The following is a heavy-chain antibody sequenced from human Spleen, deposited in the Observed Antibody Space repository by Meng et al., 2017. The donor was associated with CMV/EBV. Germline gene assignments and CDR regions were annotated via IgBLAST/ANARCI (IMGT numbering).Heavy chain of an antibody. D-gene: IGHD2-2*03. V-gene: IGHV3-48*03. CDR2: ISSSGSTI. CDR1: GFTFSSYE. CDR3: ARDSPGYCSSTSCPGYYYYYYGMDV. J-gene: IGHJ6*02. Sequence: GGSLRLSCAASGFTFSSYEMNWVRQAPGKGLEWVSYISSSGSTIYYADSVKGRFTISRDNAKNSLYLQMNSLRAEDTAVYYCARDSPGYCSSTSCPGYYYYYYGMDVWGQGTTVTVSS.